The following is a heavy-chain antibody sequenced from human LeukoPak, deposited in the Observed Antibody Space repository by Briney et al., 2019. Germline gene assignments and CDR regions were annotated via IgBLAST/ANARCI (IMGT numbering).Heavy chain of an antibody. Sequence: GGSLRLSCAASGFTFSSYAMSWVRQAPGKGLEWVPAISGSGGSTYYADSVKGRFTISRDNSKNTLYLQMNSLRAEDTAVYYCAKDHSTGYCSSTSCYSEDAFDIWGQGTMVTVSS. CDR1: GFTFSSYA. CDR3: AKDHSTGYCSSTSCYSEDAFDI. D-gene: IGHD2-2*01. J-gene: IGHJ3*02. CDR2: ISGSGGST. V-gene: IGHV3-23*01.